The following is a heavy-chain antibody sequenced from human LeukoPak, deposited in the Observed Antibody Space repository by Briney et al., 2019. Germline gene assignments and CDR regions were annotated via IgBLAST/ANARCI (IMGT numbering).Heavy chain of an antibody. Sequence: SETLSLTCTVSGGSISSSSYYWGWIRQPPGKGLEWIGSIYYSGSTYYNPSLKGRVTISVDTSKNQFSLKLSSVTAADTAVYYCARGAVGRTYCGGDCYSPIDYWGQGTLVTVSS. V-gene: IGHV4-39*07. CDR2: IYYSGST. CDR1: GGSISSSSYY. CDR3: ARGAVGRTYCGGDCYSPIDY. J-gene: IGHJ4*02. D-gene: IGHD2-21*01.